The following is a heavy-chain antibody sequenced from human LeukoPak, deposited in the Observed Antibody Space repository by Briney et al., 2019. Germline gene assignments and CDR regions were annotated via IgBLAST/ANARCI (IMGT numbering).Heavy chain of an antibody. CDR3: RRARVTYDSSGPYYFDH. J-gene: IGHJ4*02. CDR2: IIPIFGTA. V-gene: IGHV1-69*01. CDR1: GGTFISYA. Sequence: SVKVSCKASGGTFISYAISWVRQAPGQGLEWMGGIIPIFGTANYAQKFQGRDTITADESKSTSYMELSILRSKDATVYYARRARVTYDSSGPYYFDHWGQGTLVTVSS. D-gene: IGHD3-22*01.